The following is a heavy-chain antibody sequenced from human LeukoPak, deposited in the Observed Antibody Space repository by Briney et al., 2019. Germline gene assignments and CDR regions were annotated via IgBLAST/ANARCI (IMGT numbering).Heavy chain of an antibody. CDR1: GGSIGSGLYF. Sequence: SETLSLTCTVSGGSIGSGLYFWSWIRQHPGKGLEWVGYIHHSGTAFYNPSLQSRATFSMDTSKNEFSLRLSVVTDADTAVYYCARYCSSTKCPFDYWGQGTLVTVSS. CDR2: IHHSGTA. V-gene: IGHV4-31*03. CDR3: ARYCSSTKCPFDY. D-gene: IGHD2-2*01. J-gene: IGHJ4*02.